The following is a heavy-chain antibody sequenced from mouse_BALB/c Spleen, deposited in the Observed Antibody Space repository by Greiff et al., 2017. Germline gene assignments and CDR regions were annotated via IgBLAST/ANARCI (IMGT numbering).Heavy chain of an antibody. CDR1: GFTFTDYY. CDR3: ARSLGNAMDY. V-gene: IGHV7-3*02. Sequence: EVQGVESGGGLVQPGGSLRLSCATSGFTFTDYYMSWVRQPPGKALEWLGFIRNKANGYTTEYSASVKGRFTISRDNSQSILYLQMNTLRAEDSATYYCARSLGNAMDYWGQGTSVTVSS. J-gene: IGHJ4*01. CDR2: IRNKANGYTT. D-gene: IGHD3-3*01.